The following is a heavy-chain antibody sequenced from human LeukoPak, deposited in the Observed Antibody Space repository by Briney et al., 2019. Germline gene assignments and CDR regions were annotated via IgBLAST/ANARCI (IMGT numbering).Heavy chain of an antibody. V-gene: IGHV3-30*04. CDR1: GFTFSGYA. J-gene: IGHJ4*02. CDR3: ARALPVDSSGLVVDY. CDR2: ISYDGSNK. D-gene: IGHD3-22*01. Sequence: PGGSLRLSWAASGFTFSGYAMHWVRQAPGKGLEWVAVISYDGSNKYYADSVKGRFTISRDNSKNTLYLQMNSLRAEDTAVYYCARALPVDSSGLVVDYWGQGTLVTVSS.